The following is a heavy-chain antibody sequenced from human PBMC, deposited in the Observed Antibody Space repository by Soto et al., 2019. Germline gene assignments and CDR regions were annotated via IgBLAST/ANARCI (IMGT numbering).Heavy chain of an antibody. CDR3: TRGRENYSYFDY. D-gene: IGHD1-26*01. CDR1: GVNCNSFW. Sequence: PGGYLRLSRAASGVNCNSFWVHWVRQTPGKGLVWVSRVNSDGHDTVYADSVKGRFTLSRDNAKNTVFLQMSSLRAEDTAVYYCTRGRENYSYFDYWGRGIVVTVSS. J-gene: IGHJ4*02. CDR2: VNSDGHDT. V-gene: IGHV3-74*01.